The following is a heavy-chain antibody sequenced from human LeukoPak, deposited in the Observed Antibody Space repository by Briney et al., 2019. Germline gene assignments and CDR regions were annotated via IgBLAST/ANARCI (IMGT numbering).Heavy chain of an antibody. Sequence: SVKVSCKASGGTFSSYAISRVRQAPGQGLEWMGRIIPILGIANYAQKFQGRVTITADKSTSTAYMELSSLRSEDTAVYYCARALGSGGEEWGQGTLVTVSS. V-gene: IGHV1-69*04. CDR2: IIPILGIA. CDR3: ARALGSGGEE. CDR1: GGTFSSYA. D-gene: IGHD3-10*01. J-gene: IGHJ4*02.